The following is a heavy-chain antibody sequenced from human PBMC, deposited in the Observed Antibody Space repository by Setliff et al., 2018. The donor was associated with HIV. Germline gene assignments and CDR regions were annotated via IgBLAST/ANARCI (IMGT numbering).Heavy chain of an antibody. V-gene: IGHV1-18*01. CDR3: AREVPSNTGSYYKQY. D-gene: IGHD3-10*01. CDR1: GYTFTNYG. Sequence: ASVKVSCKASGYTFTNYGISWVRQAPGQGLEWMGWISAYNGKTNYAPKVHDRITLTMDISTTTAHLQFRSLRSDDTAVYFCAREVPSNTGSYYKQYWGQGTLVTVSS. J-gene: IGHJ4*02. CDR2: ISAYNGKT.